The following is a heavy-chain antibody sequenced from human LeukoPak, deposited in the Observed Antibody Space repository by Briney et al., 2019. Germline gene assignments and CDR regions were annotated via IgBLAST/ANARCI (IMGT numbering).Heavy chain of an antibody. CDR2: IIPILGIA. V-gene: IGHV1-69*04. Sequence: SVKVSCKASGGTFSSYTISWVRQAPGQGLEWMGRIIPILGIANYAQKFQGRVTITADKSTSAAYMELSSLRSEDTAVYYCARETVPSSSSYFDYWGQGTLVTVSS. CDR1: GGTFSSYT. D-gene: IGHD6-13*01. CDR3: ARETVPSSSSYFDY. J-gene: IGHJ4*02.